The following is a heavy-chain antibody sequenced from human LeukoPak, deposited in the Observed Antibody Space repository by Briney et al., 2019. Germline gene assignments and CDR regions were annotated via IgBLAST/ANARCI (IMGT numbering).Heavy chain of an antibody. CDR3: ARVTTPKLYYYDSSGYYSS. J-gene: IGHJ4*02. D-gene: IGHD3-22*01. Sequence: PGGSLRLSCAASGFTFSTSWMTWVRQAPGKGLVWVSRINSDGSSTSYADSVKGRFTISRDNAKNTLYLQMNSLRAEDTAVYYCARVTTPKLYYYDSSGYYSSWGQGTLVTVSS. V-gene: IGHV3-74*01. CDR2: INSDGSST. CDR1: GFTFSTSW.